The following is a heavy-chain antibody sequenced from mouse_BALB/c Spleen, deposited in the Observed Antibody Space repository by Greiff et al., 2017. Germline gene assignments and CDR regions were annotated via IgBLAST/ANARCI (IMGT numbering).Heavy chain of an antibody. CDR1: GYTFTDYY. CDR2: VNPYNGGT. V-gene: IGHV1-19*01. Sequence: EVQLVESGPELVKPGASVKMSCKASGYTFTDYYMDWVKQSHGESFEWIGRVNPYNGGTSYNQKFKGKATLTVDKSSSTAYMELNSLTSEDSAVYYCAIGNYEYFDVWGAGTTVTVSS. D-gene: IGHD2-1*01. CDR3: AIGNYEYFDV. J-gene: IGHJ1*01.